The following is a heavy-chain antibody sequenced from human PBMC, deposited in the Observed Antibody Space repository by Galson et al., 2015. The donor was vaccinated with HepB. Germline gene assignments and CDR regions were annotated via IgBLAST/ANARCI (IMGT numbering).Heavy chain of an antibody. V-gene: IGHV5-10-1*01. CDR3: ARHPPGTYSSSFNYYYYGMDV. CDR2: IDPSDSYT. Sequence: QSGAEVKKPGESLRISCKGSGYSFTSYWISWVRQMPGKGLEWMGRIDPSDSYTNYSPSFQGHVTISADKSISTAYLQWSSLKASDTAMYYCARHPPGTYSSSFNYYYYGMDVWGQGTTVTVSS. J-gene: IGHJ6*02. CDR1: GYSFTSYW. D-gene: IGHD6-6*01.